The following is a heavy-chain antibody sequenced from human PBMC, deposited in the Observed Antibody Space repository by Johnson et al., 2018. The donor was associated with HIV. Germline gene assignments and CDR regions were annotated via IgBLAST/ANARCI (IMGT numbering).Heavy chain of an antibody. CDR3: ARNGIIPAAKGVAFDI. V-gene: IGHV3-30*04. D-gene: IGHD2-2*01. Sequence: QVQLVESGGGVVQPGRSLRLSCAASGFTFSSYAMHWVRQAPGKGLEWVAVIAYDLSNEFYADSVKGRFTISRDNSKNTLYLQMNSLRAEDTAVYYFARNGIIPAAKGVAFDIWGQGTMVTVSS. J-gene: IGHJ3*02. CDR2: IAYDLSNE. CDR1: GFTFSSYA.